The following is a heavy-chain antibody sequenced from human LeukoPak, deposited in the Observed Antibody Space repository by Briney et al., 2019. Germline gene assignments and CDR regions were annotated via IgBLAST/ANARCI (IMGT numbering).Heavy chain of an antibody. Sequence: ASVKVSCKASGGTFSSYTISWVRQAPGQGLEWMGRIIPILGIANYGQKFQGRVTITADKSTSTVYMELSSLGSEDTAVYYCARDQWELGYWGQGTLVTVSS. CDR3: ARDQWELGY. CDR1: GGTFSSYT. J-gene: IGHJ4*02. CDR2: IIPILGIA. D-gene: IGHD1-26*01. V-gene: IGHV1-69*04.